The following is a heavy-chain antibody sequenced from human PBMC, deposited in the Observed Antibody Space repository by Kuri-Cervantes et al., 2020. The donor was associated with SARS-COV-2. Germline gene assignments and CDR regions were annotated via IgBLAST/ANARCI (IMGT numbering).Heavy chain of an antibody. Sequence: GESLKISCAASGFTFSSYGMHRVRQAPGKGLEWVAFIRYDGSNKYYADSVKGRFTISRDNSKNTLYLQMDSLRAEDTAVYYCARVRSWDEYFDYWGQGTLVTVSS. J-gene: IGHJ4*02. CDR1: GFTFSSYG. CDR3: ARVRSWDEYFDY. V-gene: IGHV3-30*02. CDR2: IRYDGSNK. D-gene: IGHD6-13*01.